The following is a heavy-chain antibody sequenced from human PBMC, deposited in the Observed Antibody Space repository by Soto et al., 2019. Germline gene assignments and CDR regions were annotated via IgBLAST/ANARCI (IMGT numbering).Heavy chain of an antibody. CDR1: GFTFSSYG. V-gene: IGHV3-30*18. Sequence: QVQLVESGGGVVQPGRSLRLSCAASGFTFSSYGMHWVRQAPGKGLEWVAVISYDGSNKYYADSVKGRFTISRDNSKNTLDLQMNSLRAEDTAVYYCAKDLGSGWNYWGQGTLVTVSS. CDR3: AKDLGSGWNY. D-gene: IGHD6-19*01. CDR2: ISYDGSNK. J-gene: IGHJ4*02.